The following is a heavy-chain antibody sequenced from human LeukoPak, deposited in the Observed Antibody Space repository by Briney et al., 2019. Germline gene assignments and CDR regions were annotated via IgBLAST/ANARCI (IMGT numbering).Heavy chain of an antibody. J-gene: IGHJ5*02. CDR3: ARESVVPTAMRQTNWFDP. Sequence: SETLSLTCTVSGGSISSYYWSWIRQPPGKGLEWIGYIYYSGSTNYNPSLKSRVTISVDTSKNQFSLKLSSVTAADTAVYYCARESVVPTAMRQTNWFDPWGQGTLVTVSS. CDR1: GGSISSYY. D-gene: IGHD2-2*01. CDR2: IYYSGST. V-gene: IGHV4-59*12.